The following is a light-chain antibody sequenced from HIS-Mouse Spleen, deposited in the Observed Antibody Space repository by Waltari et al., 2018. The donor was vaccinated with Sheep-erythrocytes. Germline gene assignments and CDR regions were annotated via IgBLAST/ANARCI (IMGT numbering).Light chain of an antibody. CDR2: LGS. CDR1: QSLLHSNGYNY. Sequence: DIVMTQSPLSLPVTPGEPASISCRSSQSLLHSNGYNYLDWYLQKPGQSPQLLIYLGSNRASGVLDMFSSRRSGTDFTLKISRVEAQDVGVYYCMQALQTPFTFGPGTKVDIK. J-gene: IGKJ3*01. V-gene: IGKV2-28*01. CDR3: MQALQTPFT.